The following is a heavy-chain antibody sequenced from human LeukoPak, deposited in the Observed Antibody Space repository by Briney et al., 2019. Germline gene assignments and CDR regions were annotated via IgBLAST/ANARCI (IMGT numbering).Heavy chain of an antibody. J-gene: IGHJ5*02. CDR1: GFSVSNYY. CDR2: IYSGGST. Sequence: QSGGSLRLSCAASGFSVSNYYMSWVRQAPGKGPEWVSVIYSGGSTYYADSVKGRFTISRDNSKNTLYLQMNSLRAEDTAVYYCARGPRYNWNYEGYNWFDPWGQGTLVTVSS. CDR3: ARGPRYNWNYEGYNWFDP. V-gene: IGHV3-66*01. D-gene: IGHD1-7*01.